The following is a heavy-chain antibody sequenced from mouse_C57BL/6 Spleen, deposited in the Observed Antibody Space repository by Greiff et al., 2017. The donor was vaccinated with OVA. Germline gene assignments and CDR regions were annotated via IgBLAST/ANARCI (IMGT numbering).Heavy chain of an antibody. V-gene: IGHV1-82*01. CDR2: IYPGDGDT. Sequence: VQGVESGPELVKPGASVKISCKASGYAFSSSWMNWVKQRPGKGLEWIGRIYPGDGDTNYNGKFKGKATLTADKSSSTAYMQLSSLTSEDSAVYFCARSFIDYWGQGTTLTVSS. J-gene: IGHJ2*01. CDR3: ARSFIDY. CDR1: GYAFSSSW.